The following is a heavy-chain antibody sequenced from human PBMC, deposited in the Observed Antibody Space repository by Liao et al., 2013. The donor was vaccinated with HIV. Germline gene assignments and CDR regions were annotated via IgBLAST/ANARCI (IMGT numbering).Heavy chain of an antibody. D-gene: IGHD1-26*01. Sequence: QVQLQESGPGLVKPSETLSLTCTVSGGSISPYYWSWIRQPPGKRLEWIGSIYYTGSTKYNPSLKSRVTMSVDTSKNQFSLKLTSVTTADTAVYYCARDSYRGSYYWFDPWGQGTLVTVSS. CDR3: ARDSYRGSYYWFDP. V-gene: IGHV4-59*01. J-gene: IGHJ5*02. CDR2: IYYTGST. CDR1: GGSISPYY.